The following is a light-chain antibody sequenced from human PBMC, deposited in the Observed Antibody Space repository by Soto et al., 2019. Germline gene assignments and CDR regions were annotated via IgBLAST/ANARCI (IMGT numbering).Light chain of an antibody. V-gene: IGLV2-14*01. J-gene: IGLJ2*01. CDR1: SSDIGGYNY. CDR3: NSYTSSSTRV. CDR2: EVS. Sequence: QSALTQPASVSGSPGRSITISCTGTSSDIGGYNYVSWYQQHPGKAPKVIIYEVSNRPSGVSNRFSGSKSGNTASLTISGLQAEDEADYYCNSYTSSSTRVFGGGTKVTVL.